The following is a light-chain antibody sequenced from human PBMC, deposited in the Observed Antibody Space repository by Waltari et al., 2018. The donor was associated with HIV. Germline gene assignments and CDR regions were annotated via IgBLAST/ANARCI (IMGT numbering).Light chain of an antibody. J-gene: IGKJ5*01. V-gene: IGKV2-30*01. CDR1: QSLVYSDGNTY. Sequence: VVVTQSPLSLPVSLGQPASISCNSSQSLVYSDGNTYLNWFHQRPGQSPRRLIYKVSNRDSGVPDRFSGSGSGTDFTLKISRVEAEDVGVCYCMQGTHWPITFGQGTRLEIK. CDR2: KVS. CDR3: MQGTHWPIT.